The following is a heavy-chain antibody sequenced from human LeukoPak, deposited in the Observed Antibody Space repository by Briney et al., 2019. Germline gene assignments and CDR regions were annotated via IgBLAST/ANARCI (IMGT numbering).Heavy chain of an antibody. J-gene: IGHJ4*02. D-gene: IGHD1-26*01. CDR2: ISYDGSNK. Sequence: GGSLRLSCAASGFTFSTYGMHWVRQAPGKGLEWVAVISYDGSNKYYADSVKGRFTISRDNSKNTVYLQMNSLRAEDTAVYYCAKEAGGATTRVGYFDYWGQGTLVTVSS. CDR3: AKEAGGATTRVGYFDY. V-gene: IGHV3-30*18. CDR1: GFTFSTYG.